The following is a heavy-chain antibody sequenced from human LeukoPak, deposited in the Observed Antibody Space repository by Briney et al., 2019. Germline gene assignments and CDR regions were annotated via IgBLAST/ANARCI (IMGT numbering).Heavy chain of an antibody. D-gene: IGHD2-21*01. CDR3: ARDFGYSPGAFDI. CDR2: ISYDGSNK. Sequence: GGSLRLSCAASGFTFSSYAMHWVRQAPGKGLEWVAVISYDGSNKYYADSVKGRFTISRDNSKNTLYLQMNSLRAEDTAVYYCARDFGYSPGAFDIWGQGTMVTVSS. J-gene: IGHJ3*02. V-gene: IGHV3-30*04. CDR1: GFTFSSYA.